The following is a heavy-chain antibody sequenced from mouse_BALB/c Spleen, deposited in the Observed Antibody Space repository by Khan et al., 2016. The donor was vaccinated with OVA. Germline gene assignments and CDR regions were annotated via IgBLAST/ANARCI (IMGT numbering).Heavy chain of an antibody. D-gene: IGHD1-1*01. J-gene: IGHJ2*01. CDR2: ISYSGNT. V-gene: IGHV3-2*02. CDR3: ARIYGGDFDY. Sequence: EVQLQESGPGLVKPSQSLSLTCTVTGYSITSDYAWNWIRQFPGNKLEWMGYISYSGNTKYNPSLKSRISITRDTSENQFFLQLYSVTIEDTATYYCARIYGGDFDYWGQGTTLTVSS. CDR1: GYSITSDYA.